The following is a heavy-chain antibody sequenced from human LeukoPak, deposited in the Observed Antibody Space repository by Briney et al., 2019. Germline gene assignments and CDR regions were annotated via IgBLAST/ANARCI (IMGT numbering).Heavy chain of an antibody. Sequence: SETLSLTCTVSGGSISSGDYYWSWIRQPPGRGLEWIGYIYYSGSTYYNPSLKSRVTISLDTSKNQFSLKLSSVTAADTAGYYCARFRITVDSFDYWGQGTLVTVSS. D-gene: IGHD3-10*01. V-gene: IGHV4-30-4*01. J-gene: IGHJ4*02. CDR1: GGSISSGDYY. CDR3: ARFRITVDSFDY. CDR2: IYYSGST.